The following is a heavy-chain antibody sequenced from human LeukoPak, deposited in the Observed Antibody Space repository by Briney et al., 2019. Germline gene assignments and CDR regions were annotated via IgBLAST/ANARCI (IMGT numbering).Heavy chain of an antibody. CDR1: GGSISSGGFY. CDR3: ARAGGAY. J-gene: IGHJ4*02. D-gene: IGHD3-10*01. Sequence: SETLSLTCTVSGGSISSGGFYWNWIRQPPGKGLEWIGYIHHSGSTYYNPSLKSRVTISIDTSKNQFSLKLSSVTAADTAVYYCARAGGAYWGQGTLVTVSS. V-gene: IGHV4-30-2*01. CDR2: IHHSGST.